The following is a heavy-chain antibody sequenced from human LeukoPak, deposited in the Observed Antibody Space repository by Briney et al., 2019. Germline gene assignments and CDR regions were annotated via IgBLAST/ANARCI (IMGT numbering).Heavy chain of an antibody. Sequence: GESLKISCQVSGPTVTNFWITWVRQMPGKGLEWMGIIFPGDSETRYSPSLQGQATISVDKDSRTAFLQWTSLRASDTAMYYCATQKYGDYYFVYWGQGTLVTVSS. D-gene: IGHD2-21*02. V-gene: IGHV5-51*01. J-gene: IGHJ4*02. CDR3: ATQKYGDYYFVY. CDR2: IFPGDSET. CDR1: GPTVTNFW.